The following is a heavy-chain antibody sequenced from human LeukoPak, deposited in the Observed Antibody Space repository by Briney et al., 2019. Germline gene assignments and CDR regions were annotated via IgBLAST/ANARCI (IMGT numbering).Heavy chain of an antibody. CDR3: ARVWGPKPDMPAINDHFYYYMDV. V-gene: IGHV3-30*04. Sequence: GRSLRLSCAASGFTFSSYAMHWVRQAPGKGLEWVAVISYDGSNKYYADSVKGRFTISRDNSKNTLYLQMNSLRAEDTAVYYCARVWGPKPDMPAINDHFYYYMDVWGKGTTVTVSS. J-gene: IGHJ6*03. CDR2: ISYDGSNK. CDR1: GFTFSSYA. D-gene: IGHD5-24*01.